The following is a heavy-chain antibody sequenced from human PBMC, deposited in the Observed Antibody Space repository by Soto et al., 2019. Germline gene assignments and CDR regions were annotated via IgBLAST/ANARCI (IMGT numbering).Heavy chain of an antibody. CDR1: GFTFSSYW. D-gene: IGHD3-22*01. CDR2: INSDGSST. J-gene: IGHJ4*02. V-gene: IGHV3-74*01. Sequence: EVQLVESGGGLVQPGGSLRLSCAASGFTFSSYWMHWVRQAPGKGLVWVSRINSDGSSTSYADSVKGRFTISRDNAKNTLYLQMNSMRAEDTAVYYCAIRASYDDSSGYFDYWGQGTLVNVSS. CDR3: AIRASYDDSSGYFDY.